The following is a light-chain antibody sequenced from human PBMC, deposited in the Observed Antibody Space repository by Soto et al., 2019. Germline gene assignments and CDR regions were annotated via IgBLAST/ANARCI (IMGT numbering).Light chain of an antibody. Sequence: EIVLTQSPGALSLSPGERATLSCGASRSVRSNSLAWYQQKPGQAPRLLIYGASSRATGVPDRFSGSGSGTDFTLTISRLEPENFAVYHCQQYSSSALTFGGGTKVDIK. CDR3: QQYSSSALT. CDR1: RSVRSNS. J-gene: IGKJ4*01. V-gene: IGKV3-20*01. CDR2: GAS.